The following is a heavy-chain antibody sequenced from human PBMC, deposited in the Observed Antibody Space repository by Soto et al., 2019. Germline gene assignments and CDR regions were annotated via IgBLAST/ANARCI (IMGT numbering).Heavy chain of an antibody. D-gene: IGHD3-22*01. J-gene: IGHJ4*02. CDR1: GGSISSSNW. CDR3: ARRKRDYDSSGYYYYFDY. V-gene: IGHV4-4*02. CDR2: IYHSGST. Sequence: QVQLQESGPGLVKPSGTLSLTCAVSGGSISSSNWWSWVRQPPGKGLEWIGEIYHSGSTNYNPSLKSRVTISVDKSKNQFSLKLSSVAAADTAVYYCARRKRDYDSSGYYYYFDYWGQGTLVTVSS.